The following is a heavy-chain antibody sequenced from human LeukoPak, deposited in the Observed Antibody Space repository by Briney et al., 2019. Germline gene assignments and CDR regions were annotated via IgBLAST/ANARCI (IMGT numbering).Heavy chain of an antibody. CDR2: IYSNGIT. CDR3: ARRAYYDTSGYYPASGYFDL. CDR1: GGSIFSYY. V-gene: IGHV4-4*08. Sequence: SETLSLTCTVSGGSIFSYYFNWIRQPPGKGLGWIGYIYSNGITNYNPSLRSRGTISIATSKNQFSLRLRSVTAADTAIYYCARRAYYDTSGYYPASGYFDLWGRGTLVTVSS. D-gene: IGHD3-22*01. J-gene: IGHJ2*01.